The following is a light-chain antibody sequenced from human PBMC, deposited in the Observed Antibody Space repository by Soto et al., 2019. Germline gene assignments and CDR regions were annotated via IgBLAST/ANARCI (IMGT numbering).Light chain of an antibody. V-gene: IGKV1-27*01. CDR3: QRYNGAPLT. CDR1: QDINNF. CDR2: AAS. J-gene: IGKJ4*02. Sequence: DLQMTPSPSSLSASVGDRVTITSRASQDINNFLAWYQQKPGRVPKLLIYAASTVQSVVPSRFSGSGSGTDFTLTISSLQPEDVASYYCQRYNGAPLTFGGGTKVEIK.